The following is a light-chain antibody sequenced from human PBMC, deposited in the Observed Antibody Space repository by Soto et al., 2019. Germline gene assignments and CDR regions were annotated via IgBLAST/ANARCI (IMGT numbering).Light chain of an antibody. CDR1: QTIGNW. CDR2: RAS. CDR3: QQYGTYPYT. Sequence: DIQMTQSPSTLSSYVGDRVTITCRASQTIGNWLAWYQQRPGKAPSLLIYRASFLETGVPSTFSGSGSGTEFTLTISSLQPDDFATYYCQQYGTYPYTFGQGTKLEIK. V-gene: IGKV1-5*03. J-gene: IGKJ2*01.